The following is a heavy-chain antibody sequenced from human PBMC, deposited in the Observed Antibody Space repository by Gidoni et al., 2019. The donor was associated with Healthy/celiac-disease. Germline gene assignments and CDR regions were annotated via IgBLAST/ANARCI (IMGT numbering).Heavy chain of an antibody. CDR1: GGSISSSSYY. CDR2: IYYSGST. V-gene: IGHV4-39*01. D-gene: IGHD6-6*01. CDR3: ARPRSSSSQGDFDY. Sequence: QLQLQESGPGLVKPSETLSLTCTVSGGSISSSSYYWGWIRQPPGKGPEWIGSIYYSGSTYYNPSLKSRVTISVDTSKNQFSLKLSSVTAADTAVYYCARPRSSSSQGDFDYWGQGTLVTVSS. J-gene: IGHJ4*02.